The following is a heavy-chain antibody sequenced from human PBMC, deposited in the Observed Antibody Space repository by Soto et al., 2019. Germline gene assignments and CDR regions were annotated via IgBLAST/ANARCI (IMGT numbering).Heavy chain of an antibody. V-gene: IGHV5-10-1*01. CDR2: IDPSDSYT. D-gene: IGHD3-22*01. CDR3: ARQLWYYDNTTNYGMDV. CDR1: GYSFTSYW. Sequence: GESLKISCKGSGYSFTSYWISWVRQMPGKGLEWMGRIDPSDSYTNYSPSFQGHVTISADKSISTAYLQWSSLKASDTAMYYCARQLWYYDNTTNYGMDVWGQGTTVTGSS. J-gene: IGHJ6*02.